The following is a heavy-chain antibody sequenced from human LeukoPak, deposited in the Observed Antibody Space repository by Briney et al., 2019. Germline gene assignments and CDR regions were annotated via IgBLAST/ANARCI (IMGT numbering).Heavy chain of an antibody. D-gene: IGHD6-19*01. CDR3: ASNGRRSGWYYFDY. CDR2: INHSGST. Sequence: PSETLSLTCAVYGGSFSGYYWSWIRQPPGKGLEWIGEINHSGSTNYNPSLKSRVTISVDTSKNQFSLKLSSVTAADTAVYYCASNGRRSGWYYFDYWGQGTLVTVSS. J-gene: IGHJ4*02. CDR1: GGSFSGYY. V-gene: IGHV4-34*01.